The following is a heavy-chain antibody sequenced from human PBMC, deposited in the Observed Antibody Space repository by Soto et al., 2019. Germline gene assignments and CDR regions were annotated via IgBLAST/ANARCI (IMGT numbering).Heavy chain of an antibody. CDR3: ARDLLSSSWYFAFDI. CDR2: INAGNGNT. CDR1: VYTLTSYA. Sequence: ASVKVSCKASVYTLTSYAIHWVRQAHGQRLEWMGWINAGNGNTKYSQKFQGRVTTTRDTSASTAYMELSSLRSEDTAVYYCARDLLSSSWYFAFDIWGQGTTVTVSS. D-gene: IGHD6-13*01. J-gene: IGHJ3*02. V-gene: IGHV1-3*01.